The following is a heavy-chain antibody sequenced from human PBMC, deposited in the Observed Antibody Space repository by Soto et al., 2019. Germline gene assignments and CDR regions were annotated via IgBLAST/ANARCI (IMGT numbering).Heavy chain of an antibody. CDR3: ARDQEAGSFFPYYYGMDV. CDR2: ISSSGSTI. J-gene: IGHJ6*02. D-gene: IGHD6-13*01. CDR1: GFTFCSYE. Sequence: GGSLRLSCSTSGFTFCSYEMNWVRQAPGKGMEWVSYISSSGSTIYYADSVKGRFTISRDNAKNSLYLQMDSLRAEDTAVYYCARDQEAGSFFPYYYGMDVWGQGTTVTVSS. V-gene: IGHV3-48*03.